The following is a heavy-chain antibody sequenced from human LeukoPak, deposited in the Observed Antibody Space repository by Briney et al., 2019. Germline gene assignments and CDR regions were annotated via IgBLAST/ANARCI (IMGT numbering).Heavy chain of an antibody. V-gene: IGHV3-53*01. CDR2: IYSGGST. Sequence: GGSLRLSCAASGFTVSSNYMSWVRQAPGKGLEWVSVIYSGGSTYYADSVKGRFTISRDNAKNSLYLQMNSLGAEDTAVYYCARSPLLYFDYWGQGTLVTVSS. CDR3: ARSPLLYFDY. D-gene: IGHD1-26*01. CDR1: GFTVSSNY. J-gene: IGHJ4*02.